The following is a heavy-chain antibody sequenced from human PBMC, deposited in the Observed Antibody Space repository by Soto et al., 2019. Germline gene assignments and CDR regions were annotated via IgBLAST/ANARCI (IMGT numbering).Heavy chain of an antibody. CDR1: GGTFSSYT. J-gene: IGHJ3*02. V-gene: IGHV1-69*02. CDR3: ARGYCSGGSCYSGGAFDI. CDR2: IIPILSIA. Sequence: QVQLVQSGAEVKKPGSSVKVSCKASGGTFSSYTISWVRQAPGQGLEWMGRIIPILSIANYAQKFQGRVTITADKSTSTAYMELSSLRSEDTAVYYCARGYCSGGSCYSGGAFDIWGQGTMVTVSS. D-gene: IGHD2-15*01.